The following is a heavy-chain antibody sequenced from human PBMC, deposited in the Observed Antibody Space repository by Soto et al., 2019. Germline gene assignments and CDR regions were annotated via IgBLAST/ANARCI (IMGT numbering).Heavy chain of an antibody. V-gene: IGHV3-15*01. CDR1: GFTFSNAW. Sequence: GGSLRLSCAASGFTFSNAWMSWVRQAPGKGLEWVGRIKSKTDGGTTDYAGPVKGRFTISRDDSMNTLYLQMNSLKTDDTAVYYCPSSIAAAGTFDSWGQGTLVTVSS. J-gene: IGHJ4*02. CDR3: PSSIAAAGTFDS. D-gene: IGHD6-13*01. CDR2: IKSKTDGGTT.